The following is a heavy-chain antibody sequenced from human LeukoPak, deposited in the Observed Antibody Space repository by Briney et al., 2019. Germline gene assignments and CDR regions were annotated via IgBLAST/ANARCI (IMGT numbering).Heavy chain of an antibody. CDR3: ARGYSYGYPYNWFGP. D-gene: IGHD5-18*01. J-gene: IGHJ5*02. V-gene: IGHV1-18*01. Sequence: ASVKVSCKASGYTFTSYGISWVRQAPGQGLEWMGWISAYNGNTNYAQKLQGRVTMTTDTSTSTAYMELRSLRSDDTAVYYCARGYSYGYPYNWFGPWGQGTLVTVSS. CDR1: GYTFTSYG. CDR2: ISAYNGNT.